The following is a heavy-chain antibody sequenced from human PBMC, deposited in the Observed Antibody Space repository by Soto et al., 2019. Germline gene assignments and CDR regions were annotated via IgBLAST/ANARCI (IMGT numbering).Heavy chain of an antibody. Sequence: SLRLSCAAFGFTVSDNYMSWVRQAPGKGLEWVSYISGSSSTKYYADSVKGRFTISRDNAKNSLYLQMNSLRAEDTAVYYCARDQLYYNDISGRPLNAFDVWGQGTMVTVSS. J-gene: IGHJ3*01. CDR2: ISGSSSTK. V-gene: IGHV3-11*04. CDR1: GFTVSDNY. D-gene: IGHD3-22*01. CDR3: ARDQLYYNDISGRPLNAFDV.